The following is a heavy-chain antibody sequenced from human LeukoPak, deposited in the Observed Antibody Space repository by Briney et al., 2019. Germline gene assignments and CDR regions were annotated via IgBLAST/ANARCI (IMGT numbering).Heavy chain of an antibody. D-gene: IGHD5-12*01. Sequence: GASVKVSCKASGYTFTGYYMHWVRQAPGQGLEWMGRINPNSGGTNYAQKFQGSVTMTRDTSISTAYMELTRLSSDDTAVYYCARWGRAVATTAGADYWGQGTLVTVSS. CDR1: GYTFTGYY. J-gene: IGHJ4*02. CDR2: INPNSGGT. CDR3: ARWGRAVATTAGADY. V-gene: IGHV1-2*06.